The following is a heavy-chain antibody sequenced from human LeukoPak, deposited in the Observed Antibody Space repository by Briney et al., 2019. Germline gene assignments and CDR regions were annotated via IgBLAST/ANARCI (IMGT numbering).Heavy chain of an antibody. D-gene: IGHD3-10*01. V-gene: IGHV3-23*01. Sequence: GGSLRLSCAASDFSFSNYAMSWVRQAPGKGLEWVSAVSNRGGSTYHADSVKGRFTISRDNSKNTLYLQMNSLRAEDTAVYYCAKDRDPYDYGSGSYYNGVFDYWGQGTLVTVSS. CDR2: VSNRGGST. CDR3: AKDRDPYDYGSGSYYNGVFDY. CDR1: DFSFSNYA. J-gene: IGHJ4*02.